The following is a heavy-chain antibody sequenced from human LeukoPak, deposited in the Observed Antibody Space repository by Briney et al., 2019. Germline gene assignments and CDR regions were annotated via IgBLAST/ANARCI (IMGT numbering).Heavy chain of an antibody. V-gene: IGHV3-11*01. Sequence: GGSLRLSCAASGFTFSDYYMSWIRQAPGKGLEWVSYISSSGSSIYYADSEKGRFTISRDNAKNSLYLQMNSLRAEDTAVYYCARRRYSTSLGDFDYWGQGTLVTVSS. CDR2: ISSSGSSI. CDR1: GFTFSDYY. CDR3: ARRRYSTSLGDFDY. J-gene: IGHJ4*02. D-gene: IGHD6-13*01.